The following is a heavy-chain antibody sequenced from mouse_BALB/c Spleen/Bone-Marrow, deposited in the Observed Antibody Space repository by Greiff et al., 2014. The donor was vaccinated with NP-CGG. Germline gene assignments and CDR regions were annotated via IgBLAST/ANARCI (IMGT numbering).Heavy chain of an antibody. D-gene: IGHD2-4*01. J-gene: IGHJ2*01. CDR1: GYTFTSFW. CDR3: ASYYDYDGRGY. Sequence: VQLQQSGAELARPGASVKLSCKASGYTFTSFWMQWVKQRPGQGLEWIGAIYPGDGDTRYTQKFKGKATLTADKSPSTAYMQLSSLASEDSAVYYCASYYDYDGRGYWCQGTTLTVSS. V-gene: IGHV1-87*01. CDR2: IYPGDGDT.